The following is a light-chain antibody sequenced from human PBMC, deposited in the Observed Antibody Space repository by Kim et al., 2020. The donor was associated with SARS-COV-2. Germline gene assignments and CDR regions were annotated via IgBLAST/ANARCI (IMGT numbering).Light chain of an antibody. J-gene: IGKJ2*01. CDR3: QQDP. Sequence: PGERVTLSCRASQSVSSSYLTWYRQKPGQAPRLLIYGASTRATGIPARFSGSGSGTDFTPTISSLQPEEFAVYYCQQDPFGQGTKLEI. CDR1: QSVSSSY. CDR2: GAS. V-gene: IGKV3D-7*01.